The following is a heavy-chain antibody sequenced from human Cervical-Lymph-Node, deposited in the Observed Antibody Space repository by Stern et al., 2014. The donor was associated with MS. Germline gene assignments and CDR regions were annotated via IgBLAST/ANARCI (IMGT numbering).Heavy chain of an antibody. Sequence: QVQLVESGGGVVQPGRSLRLSCAASGFTFSSYGMHWVRQAPGKGLEWGAVIWYDGSNKYYADSVKGRFTISRDNSKNTLYLQMNSLRAEDTAVYYCARAPKPYSSGRNWFDPWGQGTLVTVSS. J-gene: IGHJ5*02. V-gene: IGHV3-33*01. CDR1: GFTFSSYG. D-gene: IGHD6-19*01. CDR2: IWYDGSNK. CDR3: ARAPKPYSSGRNWFDP.